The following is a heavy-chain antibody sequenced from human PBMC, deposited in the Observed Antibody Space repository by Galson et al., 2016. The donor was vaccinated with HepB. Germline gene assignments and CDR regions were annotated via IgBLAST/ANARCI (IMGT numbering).Heavy chain of an antibody. Sequence: SVKVSCKASGYTFTTHDFNWVRQATGQGLEWMGWINPNTGNTGYAQKIQGRLTMTRSASMDAAYMARGSLESEDTADYFCARAGGAGVTSTTYYFDYLGEGTLVTVSS. CDR3: ARAGGAGVTSTTYYFDY. CDR1: GYTFTTHD. CDR2: INPNTGNT. J-gene: IGHJ4*02. D-gene: IGHD4-11*01. V-gene: IGHV1-8*01.